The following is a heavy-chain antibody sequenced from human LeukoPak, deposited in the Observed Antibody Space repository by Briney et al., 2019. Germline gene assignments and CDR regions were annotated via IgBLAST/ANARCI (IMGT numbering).Heavy chain of an antibody. D-gene: IGHD2-21*02. CDR3: ASTRGAYCGGDCYSVDY. CDR2: IYHSGST. Sequence: SETLSLTCAVSGGSISSSNWWSWVRQPPGKGLEWIGEIYHSGSTNYNPSLKSRVTISVDTSKNQFSLELSSVTAADTAVYYCASTRGAYCGGDCYSVDYWGQGTLVTVSS. V-gene: IGHV4-4*02. J-gene: IGHJ4*02. CDR1: GGSISSSNW.